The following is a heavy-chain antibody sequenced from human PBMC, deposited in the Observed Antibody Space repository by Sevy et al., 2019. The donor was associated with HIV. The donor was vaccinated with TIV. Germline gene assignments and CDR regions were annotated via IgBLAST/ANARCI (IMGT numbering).Heavy chain of an antibody. CDR3: AKKMGGGSGMAFLVDY. V-gene: IGHV3-23*01. Sequence: GGSLRLSCAASGFTFSNFAMGWVRHAPGKGLDWISVISGTGDYTYYADSVKGRFTISRDNSENTLSLQMNSLRAEATAIFYCAKKMGGGSGMAFLVDYWGQGTLVTVSS. CDR1: GFTFSNFA. D-gene: IGHD5-18*01. J-gene: IGHJ4*02. CDR2: ISGTGDYT.